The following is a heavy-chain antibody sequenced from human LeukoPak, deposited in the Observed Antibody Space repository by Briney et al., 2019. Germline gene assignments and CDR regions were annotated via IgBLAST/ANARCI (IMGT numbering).Heavy chain of an antibody. D-gene: IGHD4-11*01. CDR3: ARDATVTTNWFDP. V-gene: IGHV1-2*02. CDR2: INPNSGGT. J-gene: IGHJ5*02. CDR1: GYTFTGYY. Sequence: ASVKVSCKASGYTFTGYYMHWVRQAPGQGLEWMGWINPNSGGTNYAQKFQGRVTMTRDTSISTAYVELSRLRSDDTAVYYCARDATVTTNWFDPWGQGTLVTVSS.